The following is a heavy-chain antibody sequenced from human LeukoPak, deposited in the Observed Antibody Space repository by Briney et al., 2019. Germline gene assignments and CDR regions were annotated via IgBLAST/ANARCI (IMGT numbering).Heavy chain of an antibody. CDR3: ARVRYYYDSRGYYRDAFDI. Sequence: SETLSLTCAVYGGSFSGYYWSWIRQPPGKGLEWIGEINHSGSTNYNPSLKSRVTISVDTSRNQFSLKLSSVTAADTAVYYCARVRYYYDSRGYYRDAFDIWGQGTMVTVSS. D-gene: IGHD3-22*01. V-gene: IGHV4-34*01. CDR2: INHSGST. CDR1: GGSFSGYY. J-gene: IGHJ3*02.